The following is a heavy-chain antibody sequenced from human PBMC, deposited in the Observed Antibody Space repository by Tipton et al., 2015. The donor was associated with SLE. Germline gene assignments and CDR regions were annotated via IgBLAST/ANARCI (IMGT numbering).Heavy chain of an antibody. CDR2: INHSGST. CDR1: GGSFSSYY. Sequence: GLVKPSETLSLTCAVYGGSFSSYYWSWIRQPPGKGLEWIGEINHSGSTNYNPSLKSRVTISVDTSKNQFSLKLSSVTAADTAVYYCARYIVVVRYFDYWGQGTLVTVSS. CDR3: ARYIVVVRYFDY. D-gene: IGHD2-21*01. J-gene: IGHJ4*02. V-gene: IGHV4-34*01.